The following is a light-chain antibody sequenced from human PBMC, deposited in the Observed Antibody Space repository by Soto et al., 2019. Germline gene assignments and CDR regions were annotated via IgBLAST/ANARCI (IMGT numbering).Light chain of an antibody. J-gene: IGLJ2*01. Sequence: QPVLTQSPSASASLGASVKLTCTLSSGHSSYAIAWHQQQPEKGPRYLMNLNIDGSHSKGDGIPDCFSGSSSGAERYLTISSLQSEDEADYYCQTWVTGIVVFGGGTKLTVL. CDR1: SGHSSYA. V-gene: IGLV4-69*01. CDR2: LNIDGSH. CDR3: QTWVTGIVV.